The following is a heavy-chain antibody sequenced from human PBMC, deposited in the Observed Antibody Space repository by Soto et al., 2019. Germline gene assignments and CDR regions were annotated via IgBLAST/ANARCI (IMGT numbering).Heavy chain of an antibody. V-gene: IGHV3-23*01. J-gene: IGHJ4*02. D-gene: IGHD3-10*02. Sequence: EVQLLESGGGLVQPGGSLRLSCTASGFTFTSYTISWVRQAPGKGLQWVSSIGGSGDITHYADSVKGRFTVSRDNSKNTLYLQMNSQIDEDTAVYYCVRAARVADIPRSISGVYWGQGTLVSVSA. CDR2: IGGSGDIT. CDR1: GFTFTSYT. CDR3: VRAARVADIPRSISGVY.